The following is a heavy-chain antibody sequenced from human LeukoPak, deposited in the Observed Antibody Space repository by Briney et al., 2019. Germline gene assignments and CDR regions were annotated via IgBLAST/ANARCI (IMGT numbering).Heavy chain of an antibody. J-gene: IGHJ3*02. V-gene: IGHV3-74*01. CDR2: INSDGSST. CDR3: ARESFSYYDYVWGSYRKVNDAFDI. D-gene: IGHD3-16*02. CDR1: GFTFSSYW. Sequence: GGSLRLSCEVSGFTFSSYWMNWVRQAPGKGLVWVSRINSDGSSTSYADSVKGRFTISRDNAKNTLYLQMNSLRAEDTAVYYCARESFSYYDYVWGSYRKVNDAFDIWGQGTMVTVSS.